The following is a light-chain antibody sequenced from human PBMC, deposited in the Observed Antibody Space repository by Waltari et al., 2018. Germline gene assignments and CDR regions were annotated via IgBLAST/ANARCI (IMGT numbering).Light chain of an antibody. V-gene: IGLV1-40*01. CDR2: GNS. J-gene: IGLJ2*01. CDR3: QSYDSSLSGSV. Sequence: QSVLTQSPSVSGAPGQRVTISCTGSSPNIGAGYDVHWYQQLPGTAPKPLIYGNSNLPSGVPDRFSGSKSGTSASLAITGLQAEDEADYYCQSYDSSLSGSVFGGGTKLTVL. CDR1: SPNIGAGYD.